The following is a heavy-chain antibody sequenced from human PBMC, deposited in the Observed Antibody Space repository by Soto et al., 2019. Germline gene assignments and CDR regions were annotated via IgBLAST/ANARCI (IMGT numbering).Heavy chain of an antibody. CDR2: IIPIFGTA. Sequence: SVKGSCKASGGTNSNYTGNWVRRAPGQGLEWMGRIIPIFGTANYAQKFQGRVTITADKSTSTAYMELSSLRSEDTAVYYCESRYCSSTSCYDYWGQGTLVTVSS. J-gene: IGHJ4*02. CDR1: GGTNSNYT. D-gene: IGHD2-2*01. V-gene: IGHV1-69*08. CDR3: ESRYCSSTSCYDY.